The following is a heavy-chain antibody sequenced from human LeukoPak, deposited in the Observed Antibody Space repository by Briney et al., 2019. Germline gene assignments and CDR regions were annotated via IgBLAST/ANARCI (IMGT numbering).Heavy chain of an antibody. Sequence: SETLSLTCSVSGASISSTNYHWGWIRQPPGKGLEWIGRIYYSGNTDYNPSLKSRVTISVDTSKNQFSLKLSSVAAADTAVYYCARGYGSGSLFHFDYWGQGTLVTVPS. CDR2: IYYSGNT. CDR3: ARGYGSGSLFHFDY. J-gene: IGHJ4*02. CDR1: GASISSTNYH. D-gene: IGHD3-10*01. V-gene: IGHV4-39*07.